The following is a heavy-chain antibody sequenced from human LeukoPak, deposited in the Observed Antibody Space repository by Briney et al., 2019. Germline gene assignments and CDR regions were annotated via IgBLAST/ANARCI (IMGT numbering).Heavy chain of an antibody. V-gene: IGHV4-4*02. D-gene: IGHD3-10*01. Sequence: PSGTLSLTCAVSGGSISSSNWWSWVRQPPGKGLEWIGEIYHSGSTNYNPSLKSRVTISVNKSKNQFSLKLSSVTAADTAVYYCARGRVTMVRGPFNYWGQGTLVTVSS. CDR3: ARGRVTMVRGPFNY. CDR1: GGSISSSNW. J-gene: IGHJ4*02. CDR2: IYHSGST.